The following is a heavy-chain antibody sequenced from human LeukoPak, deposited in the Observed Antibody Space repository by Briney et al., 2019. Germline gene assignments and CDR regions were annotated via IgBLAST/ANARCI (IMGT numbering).Heavy chain of an antibody. J-gene: IGHJ4*02. V-gene: IGHV4-38-2*02. CDR2: IHHSGST. CDR3: ARTSSSGLVGGYYFDY. Sequence: SETLSLTCTVSGYFISSGYYWGWIRPPPGKGLQWIGSIHHSGSTYYNPSLKSRVTISVDTSKNQFSLKLSSVTAADTAVYYCARTSSSGLVGGYYFDYWGQGTLVTVSS. CDR1: GYFISSGYY. D-gene: IGHD6-19*01.